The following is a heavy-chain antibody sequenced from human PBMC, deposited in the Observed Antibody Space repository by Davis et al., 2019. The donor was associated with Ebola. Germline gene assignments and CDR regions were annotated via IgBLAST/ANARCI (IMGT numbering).Heavy chain of an antibody. J-gene: IGHJ6*02. CDR1: GFIFRNYV. CDR2: FGTGGDT. D-gene: IGHD6-13*01. Sequence: GGSLRLSCETSGFIFRNYVMSWVRQAPGKGLEWVSTFGTGGDTYYADSVKGRFTISRDNSKNTLYLQMSSLRAEDTAVYYCVKGGIPAAVPYGMDVWGQGTTVTVSS. V-gene: IGHV3-23*01. CDR3: VKGGIPAAVPYGMDV.